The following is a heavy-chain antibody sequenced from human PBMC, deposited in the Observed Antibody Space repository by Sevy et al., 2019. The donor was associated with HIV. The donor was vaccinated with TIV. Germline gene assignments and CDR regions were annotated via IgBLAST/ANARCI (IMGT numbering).Heavy chain of an antibody. J-gene: IGHJ4*02. Sequence: GGSLRLSCAASGFTFSSHAMSWVRQAPGKGLEWVSAISDRGTTTYYEDSVKGRFTISSDNSKNTLYLQMDGLRAEDTAIYYCARAFTGGYQQPFDYWGQGTLVTVSS. CDR3: ARAFTGGYQQPFDY. V-gene: IGHV3-23*01. CDR1: GFTFSSHA. D-gene: IGHD1-26*01. CDR2: ISDRGTTT.